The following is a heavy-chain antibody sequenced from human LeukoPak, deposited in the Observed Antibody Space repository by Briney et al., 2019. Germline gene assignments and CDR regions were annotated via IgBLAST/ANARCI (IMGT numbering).Heavy chain of an antibody. Sequence: SETLSLTCTVSGGSISSYYWTWIRQSAGKGLEWIGRINTSGSTNYNPSLRSRVTMSVNTSKNQFSLNLTSVTAADTAVYSCARGGGDPRWLDPWGQGTLVTVSS. CDR1: GGSISSYY. CDR3: ARGGGDPRWLDP. J-gene: IGHJ5*02. CDR2: INTSGST. D-gene: IGHD6-25*01. V-gene: IGHV4-4*07.